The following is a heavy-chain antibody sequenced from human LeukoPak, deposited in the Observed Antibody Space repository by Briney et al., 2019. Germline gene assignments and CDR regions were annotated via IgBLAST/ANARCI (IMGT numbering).Heavy chain of an antibody. CDR3: ARHERDYDILTGSFDY. D-gene: IGHD3-9*01. J-gene: IGHJ4*02. CDR2: IYYSGST. V-gene: IGHV4-39*01. Sequence: SETLSLTCTVSGGSISSSSYYWGWIRQPPGKGLEWIGSIYYSGSTYYNPSLKSRVTISVDTSKNQFSLKLSPVTAADTAVYYCARHERDYDILTGSFDYWGQGTLVTVSS. CDR1: GGSISSSSYY.